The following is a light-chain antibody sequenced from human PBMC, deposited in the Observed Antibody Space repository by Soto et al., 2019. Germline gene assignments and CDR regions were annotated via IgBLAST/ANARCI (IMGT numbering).Light chain of an antibody. CDR3: QQYDNWPIT. Sequence: EIAMAQSPASLSVSPGERVILSCRASQSVSTNLAWYQQKPGQAPRLLMYGASTRAIGFPARFTGNGSGTDFTLTISSLQPEDLTFYYCQQYDNWPITSGQGTRLENK. CDR1: QSVSTN. J-gene: IGKJ5*01. CDR2: GAS. V-gene: IGKV3-15*01.